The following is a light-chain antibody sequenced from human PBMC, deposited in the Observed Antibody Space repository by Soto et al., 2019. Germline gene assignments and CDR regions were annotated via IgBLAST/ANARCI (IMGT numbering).Light chain of an antibody. CDR2: GNS. Sequence: QSVLTQPPSVSGAPGQRVTISCTGSSSNIGAGYDVHWYQQLPGTAPKLLIYGNSNRPSGVPDRFSGSKSDTSASLAITGLQAEDEADYYCQSYDNSLSTSRVFGGGTKLTVL. V-gene: IGLV1-40*01. CDR3: QSYDNSLSTSRV. J-gene: IGLJ3*02. CDR1: SSNIGAGYD.